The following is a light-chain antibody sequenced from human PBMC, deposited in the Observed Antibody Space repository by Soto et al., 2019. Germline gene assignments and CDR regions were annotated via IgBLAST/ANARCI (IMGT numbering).Light chain of an antibody. V-gene: IGKV3-15*01. Sequence: EIVMTQSPANLSLTPGERAAFSCRAIQSINSELAWYQQKPGQPPRRLIHGASTRATGVPARFTGSESGSEFTLTISGLQSEDFAVYYCQQGHNWPLTFGQGTRLEI. CDR3: QQGHNWPLT. J-gene: IGKJ2*01. CDR2: GAS. CDR1: QSINSE.